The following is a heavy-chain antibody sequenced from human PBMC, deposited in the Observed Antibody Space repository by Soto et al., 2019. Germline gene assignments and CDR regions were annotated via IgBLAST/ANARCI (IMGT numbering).Heavy chain of an antibody. V-gene: IGHV4-39*01. CDR3: ARLGSSGWYLGY. CDR1: GGSISSSSYY. D-gene: IGHD6-19*01. J-gene: IGHJ4*02. CDR2: IYYSGNT. Sequence: NPSETLSLTCTVSGGSISSSSYYWGWIRQPPGKGLEWIGSIYYSGNTYYNPSLESRVTISVDTSKNQFSLKLSSVTAADTAVYYCARLGSSGWYLGYWGQGTLVTVSS.